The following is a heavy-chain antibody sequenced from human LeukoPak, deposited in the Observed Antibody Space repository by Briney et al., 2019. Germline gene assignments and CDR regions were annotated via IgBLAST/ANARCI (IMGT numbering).Heavy chain of an antibody. V-gene: IGHV7-4-1*02. J-gene: IGHJ4*02. CDR2: INTNTGNP. CDR3: ARASPSSGYLYYFDY. Sequence: ASVKVSCKASGYTFTSYAMNWVRQAPGQGLEWMGWINTNTGNPTYAQGFTGRFVFSLDTSVSTAYLQISSLKAEDTAVHYCARASPSSGYLYYFDYWGQGTLVTVSS. D-gene: IGHD3-22*01. CDR1: GYTFTSYA.